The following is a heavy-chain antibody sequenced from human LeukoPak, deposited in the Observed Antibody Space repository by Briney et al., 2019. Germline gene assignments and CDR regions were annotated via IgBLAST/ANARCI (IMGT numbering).Heavy chain of an antibody. D-gene: IGHD3-10*01. Sequence: PSQTLSLTCTVSGGSIRSDNYYWNWIRQHPGKVLEWIGNIYYSGSTYYNPSLKSRVTLVVDTSKNQFSLQLTSVSTADTAVYYCARLYGSGKNYFDYWGQGTLVTVSS. CDR2: IYYSGST. CDR3: ARLYGSGKNYFDY. V-gene: IGHV4-31*03. J-gene: IGHJ4*02. CDR1: GGSIRSDNYY.